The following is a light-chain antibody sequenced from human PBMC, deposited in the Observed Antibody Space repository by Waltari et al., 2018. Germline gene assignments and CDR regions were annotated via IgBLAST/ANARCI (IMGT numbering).Light chain of an antibody. CDR3: QQFDTPLS. V-gene: IGKV1-33*01. CDR2: DAS. CDR1: QDIRNY. Sequence: DIQMTQSPPSLSASVGDRVTITCHASQDIRNYLNWYQQKAGKAPKLLIYDASKLETGVPSRFSVSGSGTDFTFTISSLQPEDIATYYCQQFDTPLSFGGGTKVEIK. J-gene: IGKJ4*01.